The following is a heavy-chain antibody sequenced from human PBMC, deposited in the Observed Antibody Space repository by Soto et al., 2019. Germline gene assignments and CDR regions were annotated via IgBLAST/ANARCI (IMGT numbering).Heavy chain of an antibody. V-gene: IGHV5-51*01. J-gene: IGHJ3*02. CDR1: GYSFTSSW. CDR3: ARHIKMATISAAFDI. D-gene: IGHD5-12*01. Sequence: GESLKISCKGSGYSFTSSWIGWVRQMPGKGLEWMGIIYPGDSDTRYSPSFRGQVTISADKSISTAYLQWGSLKASDTAMYYCARHIKMATISAAFDIWGQGTMVTVSS. CDR2: IYPGDSDT.